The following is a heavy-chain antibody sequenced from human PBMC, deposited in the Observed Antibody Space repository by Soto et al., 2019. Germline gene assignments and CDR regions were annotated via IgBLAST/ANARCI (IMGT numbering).Heavy chain of an antibody. CDR3: ARGDGGGYYLYAFDI. J-gene: IGHJ3*02. CDR1: GGSFSGYY. CDR2: INRSGST. V-gene: IGHV4-34*01. D-gene: IGHD3-22*01. Sequence: SETLSLTCAVYGGSFSGYYWSWIRQPPGKGLEWIGEINRSGSTNYNPSLKSRVTISVDTSKNQFSLKLSSVTAADTAVYYCARGDGGGYYLYAFDIWGQGTMVTVSS.